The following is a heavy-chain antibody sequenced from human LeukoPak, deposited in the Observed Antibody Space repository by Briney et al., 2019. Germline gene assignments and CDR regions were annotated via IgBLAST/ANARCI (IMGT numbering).Heavy chain of an antibody. V-gene: IGHV4-34*01. Sequence: SETLSLTCAVYGGSFSGYYWSWIRQPPGKGLEWIGEINHSGSTNYNPSLKSRVTISADTSKNQFSLKLSSVTAADTAVYYCARVGEYSSSWPIDYWGQGTLVTVSS. CDR3: ARVGEYSSSWPIDY. D-gene: IGHD6-13*01. CDR2: INHSGST. CDR1: GGSFSGYY. J-gene: IGHJ4*02.